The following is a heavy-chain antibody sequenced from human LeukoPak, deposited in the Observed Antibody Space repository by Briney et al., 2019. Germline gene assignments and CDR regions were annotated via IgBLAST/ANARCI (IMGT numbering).Heavy chain of an antibody. Sequence: PGGSLRLSCAASGFTFSNYWMIWVRQAPGKGLEWVGNIKQDGSEKRYADSVRGRFSISRDNAQTSLYLHMNSLRAEDTAVYYCARASDPWLQLTWGQGTLVTVSS. V-gene: IGHV3-7*05. J-gene: IGHJ5*02. CDR1: GFTFSNYW. CDR3: ARASDPWLQLT. CDR2: IKQDGSEK. D-gene: IGHD5-24*01.